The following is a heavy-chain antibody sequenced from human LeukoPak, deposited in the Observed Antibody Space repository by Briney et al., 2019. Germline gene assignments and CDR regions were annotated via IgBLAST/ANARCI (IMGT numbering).Heavy chain of an antibody. CDR1: GGSISSGGYY. Sequence: PSETLSLTCTVSGGSISSGGYYWSWIRQHPGKGLEWIGYIYYSGSTYYNPSLKSRVTISVDTSKNQFSLKLSSVTAADTAVYYCARAHMLRYYDSRYQLNWFDPWGQGTLVTVSS. J-gene: IGHJ5*02. D-gene: IGHD3-22*01. V-gene: IGHV4-31*03. CDR2: IYYSGST. CDR3: ARAHMLRYYDSRYQLNWFDP.